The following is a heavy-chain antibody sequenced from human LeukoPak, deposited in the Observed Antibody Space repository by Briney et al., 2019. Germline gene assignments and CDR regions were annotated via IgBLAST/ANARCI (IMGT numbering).Heavy chain of an antibody. CDR1: GGSISSYY. Sequence: SETLSLTCTVSGGSISSYYWSWIRQPPGKGLEWIGYIYYSGSTSYNPSLKSRVTISVDTSKNQFSLKLSSVTAADTAVYYCARWRDTKTGYSDYWGQGTLVTVSS. CDR3: ARWRDTKTGYSDY. V-gene: IGHV4-59*08. D-gene: IGHD3-9*01. CDR2: IYYSGST. J-gene: IGHJ4*02.